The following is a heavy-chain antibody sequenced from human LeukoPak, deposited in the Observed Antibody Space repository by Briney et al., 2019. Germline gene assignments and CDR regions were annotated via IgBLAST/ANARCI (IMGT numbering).Heavy chain of an antibody. CDR1: GGTFISYA. Sequence: SVKVSCKASGGTFISYAISWVRQAPGQELEWMGGIIPIFGTANYAQKFHGRVTITTDESTSTAYMELSSLRSEDTAVYYCARGPGLERFDYWGQGTLVTVSS. CDR3: ARGPGLERFDY. V-gene: IGHV1-69*05. J-gene: IGHJ4*02. D-gene: IGHD1-1*01. CDR2: IIPIFGTA.